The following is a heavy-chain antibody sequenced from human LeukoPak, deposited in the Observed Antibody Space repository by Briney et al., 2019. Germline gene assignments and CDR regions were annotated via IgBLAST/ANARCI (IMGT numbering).Heavy chain of an antibody. CDR2: ITGSGDKT. J-gene: IGHJ4*02. V-gene: IGHV3-23*01. CDR1: GFTFSNYA. D-gene: IGHD4-11*01. CDR3: AKDSVTTVTTFFSQFDY. Sequence: GGSLSLSCAASGFTFSNYAMQWVRPPPGEGLERGSSITGSGDKTSYTDSLKGRFTSARDNTKNALFLQISSLRADDTAVYYCAKDSVTTVTTFFSQFDYWGQGTLVTVSS.